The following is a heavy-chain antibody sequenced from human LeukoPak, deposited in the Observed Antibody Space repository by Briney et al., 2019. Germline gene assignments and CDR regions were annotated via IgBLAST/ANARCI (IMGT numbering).Heavy chain of an antibody. CDR3: ARDRDSVYYDSSGYYYDYYYGMDV. Sequence: SETLSLTCTVSGGSISSSSYYWGWIRQPPGKGLEWIGSIYYSGSTYYNPSPKSRVTISVDTSKNQFSLKLSSVTAADTAVYYCARDRDSVYYDSSGYYYDYYYGMDVWGQGTTVTVSS. D-gene: IGHD3-22*01. J-gene: IGHJ6*02. CDR2: IYYSGST. CDR1: GGSISSSSYY. V-gene: IGHV4-39*07.